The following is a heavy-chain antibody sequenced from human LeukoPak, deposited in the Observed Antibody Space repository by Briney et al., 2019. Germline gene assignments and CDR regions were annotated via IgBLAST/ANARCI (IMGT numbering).Heavy chain of an antibody. Sequence: SVKVSCKASGGTFSSYAISWVRQAPEQGLEWMGGIIPIFGTANYAQKFQGRVTITADESTSTAYMELSSLRSEDTAVYYCARAVGFGVVVPAAMDYWGQGTLVTVSS. CDR3: ARAVGFGVVVPAAMDY. CDR2: IIPIFGTA. CDR1: GGTFSSYA. D-gene: IGHD2-2*01. J-gene: IGHJ4*02. V-gene: IGHV1-69*13.